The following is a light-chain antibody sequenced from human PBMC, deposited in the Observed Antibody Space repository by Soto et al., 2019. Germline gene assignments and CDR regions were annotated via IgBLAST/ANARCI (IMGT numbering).Light chain of an antibody. CDR2: DSS. Sequence: DIQMTQSPSTLSASVGVRVTITWRASQSISSWLAWYQQKPGKAPKLLSYDSSSLESGVPSRFSGRGSGTEFPLTISRLQPDDFATYYCQQYNSYSWTFGQGTKV. V-gene: IGKV1-5*01. J-gene: IGKJ1*01. CDR3: QQYNSYSWT. CDR1: QSISSW.